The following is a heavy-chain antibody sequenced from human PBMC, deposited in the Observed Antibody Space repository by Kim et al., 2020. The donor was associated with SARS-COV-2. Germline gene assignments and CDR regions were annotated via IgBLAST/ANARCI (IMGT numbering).Heavy chain of an antibody. J-gene: IGHJ3*02. CDR3: AKGIFGAYGYAFDI. D-gene: IGHD3-3*01. Sequence: GGSLRLSCAASGFTFDDYAMHWVRQAPGKGLEWVSGISWNSGSIGYADSVKGRFTISRDNAKNSLYLQMNSLRAEDTALYYCAKGIFGAYGYAFDIWGQGTMVTVSS. CDR1: GFTFDDYA. V-gene: IGHV3-9*01. CDR2: ISWNSGSI.